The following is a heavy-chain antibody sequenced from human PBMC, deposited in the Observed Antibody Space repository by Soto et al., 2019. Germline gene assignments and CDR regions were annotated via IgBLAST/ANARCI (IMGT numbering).Heavy chain of an antibody. J-gene: IGHJ4*02. V-gene: IGHV1-18*01. CDR3: AREEYSSSWYYFDY. CDR1: GFTFTSYG. Sequence: GASVKGSCKASGFTFTSYGISWVRQAPGQGLEWMGWISAYNGNTNYAQKLQGRVTMTTDTSTSTAYMELRSLRSDDTAVYYCAREEYSSSWYYFDYWGQGTLVTVSS. D-gene: IGHD6-13*01. CDR2: ISAYNGNT.